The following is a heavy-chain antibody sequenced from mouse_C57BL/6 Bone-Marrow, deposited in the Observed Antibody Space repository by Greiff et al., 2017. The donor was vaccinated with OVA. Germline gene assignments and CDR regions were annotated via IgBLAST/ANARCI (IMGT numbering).Heavy chain of an antibody. D-gene: IGHD4-1*01. J-gene: IGHJ1*03. V-gene: IGHV1-81*01. CDR3: ARSRTALSVSDV. CDR1: GYTFTSYG. Sequence: VQVVESGAELARPGASVKLSCKASGYTFTSYGISWVKQRTGQGLEWIGEIYPRSGNTYYNEKFKGKATLTADKSSSTAYMELRSLTSEDSAVYFCARSRTALSVSDVWGTGTTVTVSS. CDR2: IYPRSGNT.